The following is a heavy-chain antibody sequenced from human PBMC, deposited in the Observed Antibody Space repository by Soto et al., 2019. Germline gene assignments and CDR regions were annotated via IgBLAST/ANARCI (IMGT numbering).Heavy chain of an antibody. D-gene: IGHD3-9*01. Sequence: PGESLKISCKGSGYSFTSYWIGWVRQMPGKGLEWMGIIYPGDSDTRYSPSFQGQVTISADKSISTAYLQWSSLKASDTAMYYCARLESVDYDILTGWLSWYYFDYWGQGTLVTVSS. J-gene: IGHJ4*02. CDR1: GYSFTSYW. V-gene: IGHV5-51*01. CDR3: ARLESVDYDILTGWLSWYYFDY. CDR2: IYPGDSDT.